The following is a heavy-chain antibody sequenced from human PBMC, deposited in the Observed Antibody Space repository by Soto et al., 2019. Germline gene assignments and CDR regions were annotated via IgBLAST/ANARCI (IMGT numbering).Heavy chain of an antibody. CDR2: ISYDGTIT. Sequence: GGSLRLSCAASGFTISNYGMHWVRQAPGKGLEWVAVISYDGTITYYADSVKGRFTISRDNSKNTLYLQMNSLRTEDTAVYYCATNRAGGCSRSTFFSGIFDGMDVWGPETTGTLS. V-gene: IGHV3-30-3*01. CDR1: GFTISNYG. D-gene: IGHD2-15*01. J-gene: IGHJ6*02. CDR3: ATNRAGGCSRSTFFSGIFDGMDV.